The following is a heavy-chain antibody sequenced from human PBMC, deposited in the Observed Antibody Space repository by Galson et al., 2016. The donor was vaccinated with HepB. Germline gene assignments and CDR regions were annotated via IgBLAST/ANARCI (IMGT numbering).Heavy chain of an antibody. CDR2: ISPYNGKT. CDR1: GYKFSIYG. Sequence: SVKVSCKAFGYKFSIYGINWVRQAPGQGLEWMGWISPYNGKTNSPRKFQGRVTMTTDTLTNTAYMELRSLRSDDAAVYYCARCNSASCYGEEIDLWGQGTLVTVSS. CDR3: ARCNSASCYGEEIDL. D-gene: IGHD2-2*01. J-gene: IGHJ4*02. V-gene: IGHV1-18*04.